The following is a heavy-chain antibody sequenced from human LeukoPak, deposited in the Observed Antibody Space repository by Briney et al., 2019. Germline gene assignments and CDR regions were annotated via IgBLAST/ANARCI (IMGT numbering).Heavy chain of an antibody. CDR3: ATEVTMIVVAQSYWYFDL. J-gene: IGHJ2*01. CDR2: IIPIFGTA. Sequence: ASVKVSCKASGGTFSSYAISWVRQAPGQGLEWMGGIIPIFGTANYAQKFQGRVTITADESTNTAYMELSSLRSEDTAVYYCATEVTMIVVAQSYWYFDLWGRGTLVTVSS. D-gene: IGHD3-22*01. V-gene: IGHV1-69*13. CDR1: GGTFSSYA.